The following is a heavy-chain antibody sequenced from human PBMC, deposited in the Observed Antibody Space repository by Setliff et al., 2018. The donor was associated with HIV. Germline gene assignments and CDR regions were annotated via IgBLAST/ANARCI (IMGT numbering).Heavy chain of an antibody. CDR1: SDSVSGYY. CDR2: VHSSATS. CDR3: ARDRIEVIAETPHEVFDI. Sequence: PSETLSLTCAVSSDSVSGYYWSWIRESAGRGLEWIGRVHSSATSNYNPSLKGRVAMSVDTAKNQFSLKLTSVSAADTAVYFCARDRIEVIAETPHEVFDIWGRGTMVTVSS. J-gene: IGHJ3*02. D-gene: IGHD6-13*01. V-gene: IGHV4-4*07.